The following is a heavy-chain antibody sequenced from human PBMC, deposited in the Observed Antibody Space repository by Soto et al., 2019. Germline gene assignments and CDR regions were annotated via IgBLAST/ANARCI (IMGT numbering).Heavy chain of an antibody. J-gene: IGHJ4*02. V-gene: IGHV4-59*01. CDR1: GGSISSYY. CDR3: ARDYYGSGMADY. CDR2: IYYSGST. Sequence: QVQLQESGPGLVKPSETLSLTCTVSGGSISSYYWSWIRQPPGKGLEWIGYIYYSGSTNYNPSLKRRVTLSVDTAKNQFSLKLSSVTAAATAVYYCARDYYGSGMADYWGQGTLVTVSS. D-gene: IGHD3-10*01.